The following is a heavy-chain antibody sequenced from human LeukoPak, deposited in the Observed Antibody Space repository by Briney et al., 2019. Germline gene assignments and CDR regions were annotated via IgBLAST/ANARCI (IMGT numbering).Heavy chain of an antibody. Sequence: SETLSLTCTVSGGSISSTNYYWGWIRQPPGKGLEWIGNIYYSGDTYYNPSLKSRVTISVDTSKNQFSLKLNSLTASDTAVYYCARYDKSGYYCSAWDCWGQGTLVTVSS. CDR2: IYYSGDT. CDR3: ARYDKSGYYCSAWDC. D-gene: IGHD3-22*01. V-gene: IGHV4-39*01. CDR1: GGSISSTNYY. J-gene: IGHJ4*02.